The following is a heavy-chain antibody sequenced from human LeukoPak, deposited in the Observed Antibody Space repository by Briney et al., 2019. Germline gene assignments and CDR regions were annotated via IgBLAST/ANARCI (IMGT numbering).Heavy chain of an antibody. J-gene: IGHJ2*01. CDR1: GYTFTNYW. Sequence: GESLRISCKCSGYTFTNYWIGWVREMPGKGLEWMRSIHPSDSYTNYSPSFRSHVTISADNSITTSYLQWSTLQASDTGGYYCAIRGVRYSGYDGQTYLVLWRGSTLLTVSS. V-gene: IGHV5-10-1*01. CDR2: IHPSDSYT. CDR3: AIRGVRYSGYDGQTYLVL. D-gene: IGHD5-12*01.